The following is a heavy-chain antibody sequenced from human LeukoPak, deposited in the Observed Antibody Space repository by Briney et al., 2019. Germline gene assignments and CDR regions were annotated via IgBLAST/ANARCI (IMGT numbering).Heavy chain of an antibody. D-gene: IGHD1-26*01. J-gene: IGHJ5*02. CDR3: ARGPTGFGSGSYYWFDP. Sequence: QPGRSLRLSCAASGFTFSSYAMHWVRQAPGKGLEYVSAISSNGGSTYYANSVKGRFTISRDNSKNTLYLQMGSLRAEDMAVYYCARGPTGFGSGSYYWFDPWGQGTLVTVSS. CDR1: GFTFSSYA. CDR2: ISSNGGST. V-gene: IGHV3-64*01.